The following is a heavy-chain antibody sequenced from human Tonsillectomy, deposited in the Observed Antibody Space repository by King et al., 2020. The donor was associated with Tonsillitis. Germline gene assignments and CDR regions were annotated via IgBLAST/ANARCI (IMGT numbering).Heavy chain of an antibody. CDR2: LYYSGIT. Sequence: LQLQESGPGLVKPSETLSLTSTVSGGSISSSSYYWGWIRQPPGKGLEWIGSLYYSGITYYNPSLKSRISISVDTSKNQFSLKLSSVTAADTAVYYCARTRPGGSITWYGQGFDPWGQGTLVTVSS. CDR1: GGSISSSSYY. J-gene: IGHJ5*02. V-gene: IGHV4-39*01. D-gene: IGHD2-2*01. CDR3: ARTRPGGSITWYGQGFDP.